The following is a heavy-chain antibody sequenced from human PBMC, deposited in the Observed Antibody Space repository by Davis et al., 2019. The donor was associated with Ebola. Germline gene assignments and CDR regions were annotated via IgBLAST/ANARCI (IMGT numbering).Heavy chain of an antibody. CDR3: ARDQDCSGGGCYCPN. D-gene: IGHD2-15*01. Sequence: ASVKVSCKASGYTLTKYYVHWVRQAPGQGLEWMGIINPSGGSTDYAQKFQGRVTMTSDTSTSTVYMELGSLRSEDTAVYYCARDQDCSGGGCYCPNWGQGTLVTVSS. CDR2: INPSGGST. V-gene: IGHV1-46*01. CDR1: GYTLTKYY. J-gene: IGHJ4*02.